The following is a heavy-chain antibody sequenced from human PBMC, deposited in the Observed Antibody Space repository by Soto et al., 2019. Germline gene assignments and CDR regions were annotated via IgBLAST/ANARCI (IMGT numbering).Heavy chain of an antibody. CDR1: GGSISDFY. V-gene: IGHV4-59*01. CDR2: GYMYYSGST. J-gene: IGHJ3*02. D-gene: IGHD4-17*01. Sequence: QVQLQESGPGLVKPSETLSLTCTVSGGSISDFYWSWIRQPPGKGLEWIGYGYMYYSGSTNYNPSLERRATISVDTSKNQFSLQLTSVTAADTAHYYCARGSLSTVTFNALDIWGPGTMVTVSS. CDR3: ARGSLSTVTFNALDI.